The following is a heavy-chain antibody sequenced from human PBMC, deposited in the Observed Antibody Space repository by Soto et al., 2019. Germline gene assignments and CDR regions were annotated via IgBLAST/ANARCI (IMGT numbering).Heavy chain of an antibody. J-gene: IGHJ6*03. D-gene: IGHD6-6*01. CDR1: GYTFTSYG. CDR3: GYSSSSYYYYYYMDV. V-gene: IGHV1-18*01. CDR2: ISAYNSNT. Sequence: ASVKVSCKASGYTFTSYGISWVRQAPGQGLEWMGWISAYNSNTNYAQKLQGRVTMTTDTSTSTAYMELRSLRSDDTAVYYCGYSSSSYYYYYYMDVWGKGTTVTVSS.